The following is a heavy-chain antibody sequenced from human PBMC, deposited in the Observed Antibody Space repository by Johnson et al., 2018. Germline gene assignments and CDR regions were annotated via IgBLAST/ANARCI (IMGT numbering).Heavy chain of an antibody. J-gene: IGHJ3*02. CDR1: GFTFSSYS. V-gene: IGHV3-21*01. D-gene: IGHD5/OR15-5a*01. CDR2: ISSSSSYI. CDR3: ARNSPISRYDAFDI. Sequence: VQLVESGGRLVQPGGSLRLSCAASGFTFSSYSMNWVRQAPGKGLEWVSSISSSSSYIYYADSVKGRFTISRENAKNSLYLQMNSLRAEDTAVYYCARNSPISRYDAFDIWGQGTMVTVSS.